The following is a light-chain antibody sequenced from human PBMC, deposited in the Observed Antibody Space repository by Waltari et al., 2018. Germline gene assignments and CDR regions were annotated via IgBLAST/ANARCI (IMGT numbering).Light chain of an antibody. V-gene: IGKV3-11*01. CDR1: QNVNRN. J-gene: IGKJ4*01. Sequence: EILLTQSPVTLSLSPGERATLSCRASQNVNRNLAWYQRKPGQAPRLLSYDAAIRATGLPPRFSGSGSGTDFTLTISSLEPEDFAVYFCQQRDNWPPFTFGGGTKVEIK. CDR3: QQRDNWPPFT. CDR2: DAA.